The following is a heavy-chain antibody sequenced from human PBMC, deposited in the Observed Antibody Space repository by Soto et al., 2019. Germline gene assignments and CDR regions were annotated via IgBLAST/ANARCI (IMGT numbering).Heavy chain of an antibody. CDR3: ARDGPEGIAAAGTFNWFDP. D-gene: IGHD6-13*01. V-gene: IGHV1-69*13. Sequence: SVKVSCKASGGTFSSYAISWVRQAPGQGLEWMGGIIPIFGTANYAQKFQGRVTITADESTSTAYMELSSLRSEDTAVYYCARDGPEGIAAAGTFNWFDPWGQGTLVTVS. CDR2: IIPIFGTA. CDR1: GGTFSSYA. J-gene: IGHJ5*02.